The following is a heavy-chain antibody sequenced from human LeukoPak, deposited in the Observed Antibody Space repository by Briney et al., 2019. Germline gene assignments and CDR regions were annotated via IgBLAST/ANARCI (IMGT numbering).Heavy chain of an antibody. CDR1: GSSISSTYY. CDR3: ARMVIRAYCSGGGCYEHAFDI. V-gene: IGHV4-38-2*01. J-gene: IGHJ3*02. CDR2: MYNSGSI. Sequence: SETLSLTCVVSGSSISSTYYWGWIRQSPGKGLEWIGSMYNSGSISYNPSLKSRVTISVDTSKIQFSLKLNSVTAADTAVYYCARMVIRAYCSGGGCYEHAFDIWGQGTVVTVSS. D-gene: IGHD2-15*01.